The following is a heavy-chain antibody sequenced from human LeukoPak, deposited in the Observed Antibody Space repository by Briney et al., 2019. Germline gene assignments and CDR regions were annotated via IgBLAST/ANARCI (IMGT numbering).Heavy chain of an antibody. CDR3: ARVVRDGVGSYHFDN. CDR2: INPSGGST. Sequence: ASVTVSCKASGYTFTTYYLHWVRQAPGQGLEWMGLINPSGGSTSYAQKFQGRVTMTRDTSTSTVYTELSSLRSEDKAVYYCARVVRDGVGSYHFDNWGQGTLVTVSS. D-gene: IGHD3-10*01. V-gene: IGHV1-46*01. J-gene: IGHJ4*02. CDR1: GYTFTTYY.